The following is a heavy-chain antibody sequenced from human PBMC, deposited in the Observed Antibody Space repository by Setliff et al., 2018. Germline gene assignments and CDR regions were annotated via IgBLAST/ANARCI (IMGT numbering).Heavy chain of an antibody. CDR3: ARAVGYCSGGSCYKGDDY. CDR1: GYTFTSYG. Sequence: GASVKVSCKASGYTFTSYGISWVRQAPGQGLEWMGWISAYNGNTNYAQKLQGRVTMTTDTSTNTAYMEVRSLGSDDTAMYYCARAVGYCSGGSCYKGDDYWGQGTQVTVSS. V-gene: IGHV1-18*01. CDR2: ISAYNGNT. D-gene: IGHD2-15*01. J-gene: IGHJ4*02.